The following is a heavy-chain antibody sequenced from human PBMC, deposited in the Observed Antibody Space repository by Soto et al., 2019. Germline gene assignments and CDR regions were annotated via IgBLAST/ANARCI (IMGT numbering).Heavy chain of an antibody. CDR3: ARESPTIVVVTDIGHHGMDV. CDR1: VFTFSSYS. V-gene: IGHV3-48*02. CDR2: ISSSSSTI. Sequence: GGSLRLACAASVFTFSSYSMNWVRQSPGKGLEWVSYISSSSSTIYYADSVNGRFTISTDNAKNSLYLQMNSLRDEDTAVYHCARESPTIVVVTDIGHHGMDVCGQGTKVTVSS. D-gene: IGHD2-21*02. J-gene: IGHJ6*02.